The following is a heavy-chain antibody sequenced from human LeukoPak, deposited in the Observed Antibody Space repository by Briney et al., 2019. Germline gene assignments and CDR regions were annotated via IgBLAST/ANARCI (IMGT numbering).Heavy chain of an antibody. V-gene: IGHV4-4*07. J-gene: IGHJ6*03. CDR3: ARDRNYDFWSGYQYYMDV. D-gene: IGHD3-3*01. Sequence: SETLSLTCSVSGGSITVYYWNWIRQSPGKGLEWIGRIYASGSTSGTTNYNPSLKSRVTMSVDTSKNQFSLKVSSVTAADTAVYYCARDRNYDFWSGYQYYMDVWGKGTTVTVSS. CDR1: GGSITVYY. CDR2: IYASGST.